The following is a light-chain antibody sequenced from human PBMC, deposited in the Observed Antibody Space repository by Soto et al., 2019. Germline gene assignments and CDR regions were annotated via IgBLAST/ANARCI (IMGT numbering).Light chain of an antibody. Sequence: ELVMTQSPATLSVSPGERATLSCRAGESISNNLAWYQQKPGQAPRLLIYGAATRAAGIPARFSGRGSGTEFTLTISSLQAEDVAVYYCQQYYSIPWTFGQGTKVDIK. V-gene: IGKV3-15*01. CDR1: ESISNN. CDR3: QQYYSIPWT. CDR2: GAA. J-gene: IGKJ1*01.